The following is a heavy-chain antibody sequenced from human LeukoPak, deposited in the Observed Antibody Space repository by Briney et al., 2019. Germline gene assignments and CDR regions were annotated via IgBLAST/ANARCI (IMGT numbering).Heavy chain of an antibody. J-gene: IGHJ4*02. Sequence: GGSLRLSCAVSGFTFSGFWMSWSRQAPGKGLEWVASINSDGSEGYYADVVKGRFTISRDNAKNSLFLQMNTLRAEDTAMYYCARGEGVYSVKWGQGTLVTVSS. CDR1: GFTFSGFW. CDR2: INSDGSEG. V-gene: IGHV3-7*01. CDR3: ARGEGVYSVK. D-gene: IGHD6-13*01.